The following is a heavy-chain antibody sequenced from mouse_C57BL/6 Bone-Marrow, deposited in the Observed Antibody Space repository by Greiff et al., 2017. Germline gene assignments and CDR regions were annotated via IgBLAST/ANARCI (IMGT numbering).Heavy chain of an antibody. Sequence: QVQLKQPGAELVKPGASVKMSCKASGYTFTSYWITWVKQRPGQGLEWIGDIYPGSGSTNYNEKFKSKATLTVDTSSSTAYMQLSSLTSEDSAVYSGAKGIYGNSLDYWGQGTTLTVSS. CDR1: GYTFTSYW. V-gene: IGHV1-55*01. J-gene: IGHJ2*01. D-gene: IGHD1-1*01. CDR3: AKGIYGNSLDY. CDR2: IYPGSGST.